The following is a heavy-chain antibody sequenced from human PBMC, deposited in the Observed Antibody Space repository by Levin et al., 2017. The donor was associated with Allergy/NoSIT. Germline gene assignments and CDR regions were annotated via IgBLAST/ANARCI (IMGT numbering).Heavy chain of an antibody. CDR2: IKQDGSEK. Sequence: PGGSLRLSCAASGFSFSSYWMSWVRQAPGKGLEWVANIKQDGSEKYYVDSVKGRFTISRDNAKNSLYLQMNSLRAEDTSMYYCAKTPYSGSIRGGAFDIWGQGTMVTVSS. D-gene: IGHD1-26*01. CDR3: AKTPYSGSIRGGAFDI. J-gene: IGHJ3*02. CDR1: GFSFSSYW. V-gene: IGHV3-7*01.